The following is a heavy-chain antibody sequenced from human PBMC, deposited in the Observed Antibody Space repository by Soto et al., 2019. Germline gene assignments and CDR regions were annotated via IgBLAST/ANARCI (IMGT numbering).Heavy chain of an antibody. J-gene: IGHJ6*04. CDR3: ARPSGGSYRLYYYGMDV. CDR2: IWYDGSNK. V-gene: IGHV3-33*01. D-gene: IGHD3-16*02. CDR1: GFTFSSYG. Sequence: QVQLVESGGGVVQPGRSLRLSCAASGFTFSSYGMHWVRQAPGKGLEWVAVIWYDGSNKYYADSVKGRFTISRDNSKNTLYLQMNSLRAEDTAVYYCARPSGGSYRLYYYGMDVWGEGTTVTVSS.